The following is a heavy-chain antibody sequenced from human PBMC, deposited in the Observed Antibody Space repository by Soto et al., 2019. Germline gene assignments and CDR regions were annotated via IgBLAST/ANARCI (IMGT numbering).Heavy chain of an antibody. Sequence: GGSLRLSCAASGFTFSGSAMHWVRQASGKGLEWVGRIRSKANSYATAYAASVKGRFTISRDDSKNTAYLQMNSLKTEDTAVYYCTRPNQYNWNANWFDPCGQGTLVTGSS. D-gene: IGHD1-20*01. CDR3: TRPNQYNWNANWFDP. J-gene: IGHJ5*02. CDR1: GFTFSGSA. CDR2: IRSKANSYAT. V-gene: IGHV3-73*01.